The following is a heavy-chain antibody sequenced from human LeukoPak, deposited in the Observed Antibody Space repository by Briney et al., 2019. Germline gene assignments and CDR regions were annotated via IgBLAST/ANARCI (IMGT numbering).Heavy chain of an antibody. D-gene: IGHD1-26*01. V-gene: IGHV4-39*01. CDR2: IYYSGSA. CDR3: ARLSGSYYSDFDY. Sequence: SETLSLTCTVSGGSISSSSYYWGWIRQPPGKGLEWIGSIYYSGSAYYNPSLKSRVTISVDTSKNQFSLKLSSVTAADTAVYYCARLSGSYYSDFDYWGQGTLGTVSS. J-gene: IGHJ4*02. CDR1: GGSISSSSYY.